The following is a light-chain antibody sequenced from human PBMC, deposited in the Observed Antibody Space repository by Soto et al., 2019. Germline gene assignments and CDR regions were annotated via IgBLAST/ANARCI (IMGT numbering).Light chain of an antibody. Sequence: DIVMTQSPDSLAVSLGERATINCRSSQSVFYSPTNKNNLAWYQQKPGQPPKLLIYWASTRQFGVPDRFSGSGSATDFTLTISSLQAEDVAVYYCQQYYSSPPWTFGQGTKV. V-gene: IGKV4-1*01. CDR1: QSVFYSPTNKNN. J-gene: IGKJ1*01. CDR3: QQYYSSPPWT. CDR2: WAS.